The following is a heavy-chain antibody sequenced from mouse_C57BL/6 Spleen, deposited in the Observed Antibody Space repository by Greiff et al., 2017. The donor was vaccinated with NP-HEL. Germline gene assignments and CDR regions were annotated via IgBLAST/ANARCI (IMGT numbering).Heavy chain of an antibody. J-gene: IGHJ2*01. CDR1: GYTFTDYE. CDR2: IDPETGGT. CDR3: TRYGDYGAYFDY. Sequence: VQLQQSGAELVRPGASVTLSCKASGYTFTDYEMHWVKQTPVHGLEWIGAIDPETGGTAYNQKFKGKAILTADKSSSTAYMELRSLTSEDSAVYYWTRYGDYGAYFDYWGQGTTLTVSS. V-gene: IGHV1-15*01. D-gene: IGHD2-4*01.